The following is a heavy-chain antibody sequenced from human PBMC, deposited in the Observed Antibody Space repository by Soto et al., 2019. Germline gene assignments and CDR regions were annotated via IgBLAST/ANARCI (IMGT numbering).Heavy chain of an antibody. V-gene: IGHV1-69*06. CDR1: GGIFSSFT. Sequence: SVKVSCKASGGIFSSFTISWARQAPGQGLEWLGGIIPIFDTPTYAQNFQGRVTITADKSTNTVYMELSSLRSEDTAVYYCATHGATTMARGAMKHYYYVMDVWGQGTTVTVSS. CDR3: ATHGATTMARGAMKHYYYVMDV. CDR2: IIPIFDTP. J-gene: IGHJ6*02. D-gene: IGHD3-10*01.